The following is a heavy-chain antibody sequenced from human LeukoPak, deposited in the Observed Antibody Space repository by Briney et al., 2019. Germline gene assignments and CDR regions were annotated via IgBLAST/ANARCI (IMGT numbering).Heavy chain of an antibody. CDR3: ARNQVVTGIPYNWFDP. D-gene: IGHD1-20*01. V-gene: IGHV3-30-3*01. CDR2: ISYDGSNK. Sequence: GGSLRLSCAASGFTFSSYAMHWVHQAPGKGLEWVAVISYDGSNKYYADSVKGRFTISRDNSKNTLYLQMNSLRAEDTAVYYCARNQVVTGIPYNWFDPWGQGTLVTVSS. J-gene: IGHJ5*02. CDR1: GFTFSSYA.